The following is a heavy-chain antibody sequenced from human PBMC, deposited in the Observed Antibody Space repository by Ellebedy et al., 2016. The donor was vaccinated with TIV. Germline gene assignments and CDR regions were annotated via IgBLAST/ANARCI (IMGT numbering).Heavy chain of an antibody. CDR2: VRTKTDDV. J-gene: IGHJ5*02. Sequence: GGSLRLXCKASGYTFTSLDINWVRQATGQGLEWMGWVRTKTDDVRYAEKFQGRVTMSRDTSTSTAYMELSSLRSEDSAVYYCARDRGTSMVRGLIIAGGRFDPWGQGTLVTVSS. D-gene: IGHD3-10*01. CDR3: ARDRGTSMVRGLIIAGGRFDP. V-gene: IGHV1-8*01. CDR1: GYTFTSLD.